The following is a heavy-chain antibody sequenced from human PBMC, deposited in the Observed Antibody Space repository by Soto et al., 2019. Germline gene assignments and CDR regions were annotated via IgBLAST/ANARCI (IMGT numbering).Heavy chain of an antibody. CDR1: GFTFSSYS. D-gene: IGHD6-6*01. CDR2: ISSSSSYI. Sequence: GGSLRLSCAASGFTFSSYSMNWVRQAPGKGLEWVSSISSSSSYIYYADSVKGRFTISRDNAKNSLYLQMNSLRAEDTAVYYCARDNHQRYSSSRNYYYYYMDVWGKGTTVTVSS. CDR3: ARDNHQRYSSSRNYYYYYMDV. J-gene: IGHJ6*03. V-gene: IGHV3-21*01.